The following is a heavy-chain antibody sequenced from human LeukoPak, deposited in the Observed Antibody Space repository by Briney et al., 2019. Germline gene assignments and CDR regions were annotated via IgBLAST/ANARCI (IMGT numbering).Heavy chain of an antibody. J-gene: IGHJ4*02. D-gene: IGHD3-10*01. Sequence: SETLSLTCAVYGWSFSGYYWSWIRQPPGKGLEWIGEIDHSGSTNYNPSLKSRVTISVDTSKNQFSLKLSSVTAADTAVYYCARRYYHYGSGSYDYWGQGTLVTVSS. CDR2: IDHSGST. CDR1: GWSFSGYY. V-gene: IGHV4-34*01. CDR3: ARRYYHYGSGSYDY.